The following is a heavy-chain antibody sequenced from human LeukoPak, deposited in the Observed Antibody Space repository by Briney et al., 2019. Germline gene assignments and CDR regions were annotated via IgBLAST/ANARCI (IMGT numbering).Heavy chain of an antibody. Sequence: SETLSLTCSVSGGSISSSSYSWGWVRQPPGKGLEWIARIYYSGSTYYNPSLKSRVTISVDTSKNQFSLKLSSVTAADTAVYYCARHNREDGYNTLKIDYWGQGTLVTVSS. J-gene: IGHJ4*02. V-gene: IGHV4-39*01. CDR1: GGSISSSSYS. CDR3: ARHNREDGYNTLKIDY. CDR2: IYYSGST. D-gene: IGHD5-24*01.